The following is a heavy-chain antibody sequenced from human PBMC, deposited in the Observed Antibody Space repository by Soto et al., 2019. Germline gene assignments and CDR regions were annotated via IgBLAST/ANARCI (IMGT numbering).Heavy chain of an antibody. CDR3: AREYSGSYRPPYYFDY. CDR1: GFSRSNVRMG. Sequence: QVTLKESGPVLVKPTETLTLTCTVSGFSRSNVRMGVSWIRQPPGKALEWLAHIFSNDEKSYSTSLKSRLTIPKDTSKSQVVLTMTNMHPVDTATYYCAREYSGSYRPPYYFDYWGQGTLVTVSS. CDR2: IFSNDEK. D-gene: IGHD1-26*01. J-gene: IGHJ4*02. V-gene: IGHV2-26*01.